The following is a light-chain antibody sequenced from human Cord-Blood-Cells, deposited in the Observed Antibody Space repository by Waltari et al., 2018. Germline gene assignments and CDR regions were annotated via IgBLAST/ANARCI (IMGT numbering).Light chain of an antibody. CDR3: QQSYSTPQT. CDR2: AAS. V-gene: IGKV1-39*01. Sequence: DIQMTQSPSSLSASVGDRVTITCRASQSISSYLNWYQQKPWKAPKLLIYAASSLQSGVPSRFSGSGSGTDFTLTISSLQPEDFATYYCQQSYSTPQTFGGGTKVEIK. J-gene: IGKJ4*01. CDR1: QSISSY.